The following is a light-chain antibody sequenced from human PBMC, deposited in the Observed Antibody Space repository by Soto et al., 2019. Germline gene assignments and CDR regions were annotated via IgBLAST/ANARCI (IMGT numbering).Light chain of an antibody. Sequence: SALTQPRSVSGSPGQSVTISCTGTSSDVGGYNFVSWYQQHPGKAPKLMIYDVNKRPSGVPGRFSGSKSGNTASLTIPGLQAEDEADYYCCSYAGTYTHYVFGTGTKVTVL. CDR3: CSYAGTYTHYV. J-gene: IGLJ1*01. CDR1: SSDVGGYNF. CDR2: DVN. V-gene: IGLV2-11*01.